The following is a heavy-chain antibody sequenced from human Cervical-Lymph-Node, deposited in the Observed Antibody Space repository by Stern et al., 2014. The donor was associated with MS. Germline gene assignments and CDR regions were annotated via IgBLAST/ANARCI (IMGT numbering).Heavy chain of an antibody. CDR3: ARGGRGVGLEY. V-gene: IGHV3-30-3*01. J-gene: IGHJ4*02. CDR2: VSYDGTKR. D-gene: IGHD3-10*01. Sequence: QVQLVQSGGGVVQPGRSLSLSCVASGFTFSTYAMHWVRQAPGKGLEWVAFVSYDGTKRNSTDSVKARFTISRDNSKNTLYLHMNSLRDEDTAVYFCARGGRGVGLEYWGQGALVTVSS. CDR1: GFTFSTYA.